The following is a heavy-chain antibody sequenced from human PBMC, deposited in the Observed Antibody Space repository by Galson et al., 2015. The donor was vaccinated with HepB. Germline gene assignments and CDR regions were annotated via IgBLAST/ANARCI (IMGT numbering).Heavy chain of an antibody. Sequence: SVKVSCKASGYTFTTYAMHWVRQAPGQRLEWMGWINAATANTKYSQKFQGRVTITWDTSASTAYMELTSLRYEDTAVYYCARDQRNIIGILGRNNWFNPWGQGTLVTVSS. CDR1: GYTFTTYA. CDR3: ARDQRNIIGILGRNNWFNP. J-gene: IGHJ5*02. D-gene: IGHD2/OR15-2a*01. V-gene: IGHV1-3*01. CDR2: INAATANT.